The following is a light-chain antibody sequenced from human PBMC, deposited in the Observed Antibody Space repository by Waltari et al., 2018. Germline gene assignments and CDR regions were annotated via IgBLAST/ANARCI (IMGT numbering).Light chain of an antibody. Sequence: QSALTQPRSMSGSPGQSVTISCAGTGSDVDNFNSVSCYQQHPGKALKLVIFDVTQRPQGVPNRFSCAKSVPSPSLTVSWLQAEDVADYYCCSYAGIWVFGGGTKLTVL. CDR1: GSDVDNFNS. J-gene: IGLJ3*02. V-gene: IGLV2-11*01. CDR3: CSYAGIWV. CDR2: DVT.